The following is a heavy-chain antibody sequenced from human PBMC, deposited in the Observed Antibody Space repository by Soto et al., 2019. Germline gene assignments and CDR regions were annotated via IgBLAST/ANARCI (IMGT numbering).Heavy chain of an antibody. D-gene: IGHD3-10*01. V-gene: IGHV3-48*03. Sequence: EVQLLESGGGLVQPGGSLRLSCGVSGFTFNDFEMNGVRQAPGKGLEWLAYIDGSGTTKKYADSVRGRFTISRDNPNNSLFLHMSSLRAADTAIYYCARGFGRLNYWGQGTLVSVSS. CDR1: GFTFNDFE. CDR3: ARGFGRLNY. J-gene: IGHJ4*02. CDR2: IDGSGTTK.